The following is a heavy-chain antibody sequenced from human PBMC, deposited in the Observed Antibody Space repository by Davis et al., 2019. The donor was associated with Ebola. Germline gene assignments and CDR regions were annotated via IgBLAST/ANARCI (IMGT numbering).Heavy chain of an antibody. CDR1: GGSISSGDYY. D-gene: IGHD6-6*01. J-gene: IGHJ3*02. V-gene: IGHV4-30-4*01. CDR3: ARDSSSVRDAFDI. Sequence: SETLSLTCTVSGGSISSGDYYWSWIRQPPGKGLEWIGDIYDGVSTFYNPSLRGRVTISVDRSKKQFSLKLNSVTAADTAVYYCARDSSSVRDAFDIWGQGTMVTVSS. CDR2: IYDGVST.